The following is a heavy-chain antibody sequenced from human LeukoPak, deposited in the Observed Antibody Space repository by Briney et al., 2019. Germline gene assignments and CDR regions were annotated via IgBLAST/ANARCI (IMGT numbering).Heavy chain of an antibody. V-gene: IGHV3-21*01. Sequence: GGSLRLSCAASGFTFSSYSMNWVRQAPGKGLEWVASIISSISYIYYADSVKGRFTISRDNAKSSLYLQMNNLRAEDTAVYYCTRTRGCGSARCNNFDYWGQGTLVIVSS. J-gene: IGHJ4*02. CDR1: GFTFSSYS. D-gene: IGHD2-21*01. CDR3: TRTRGCGSARCNNFDY. CDR2: IISSISYI.